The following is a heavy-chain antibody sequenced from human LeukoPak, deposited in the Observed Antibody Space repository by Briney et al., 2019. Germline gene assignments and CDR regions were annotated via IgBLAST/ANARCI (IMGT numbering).Heavy chain of an antibody. J-gene: IGHJ4*02. V-gene: IGHV3-21*01. D-gene: IGHD5-12*01. CDR3: ARDPASGSPEFDY. Sequence: GGSLRLSCAASGFTFSSYSMNWVRQAPGKGLEWVSSISSSSSYIYYADSVKGRFTISRDNAKNSLYLQMNSLRAEDTAVYYCARDPASGSPEFDYWGQGTLVTVPS. CDR2: ISSSSSYI. CDR1: GFTFSSYS.